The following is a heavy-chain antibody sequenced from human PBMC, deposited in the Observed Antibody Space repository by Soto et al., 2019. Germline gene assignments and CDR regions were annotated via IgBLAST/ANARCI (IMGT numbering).Heavy chain of an antibody. CDR2: IYSGGST. CDR3: ARTATVVTPSHAFDI. J-gene: IGHJ3*02. V-gene: IGHV3-53*04. Sequence: GGSLRLSCAASGFTVSSNYMSWVRQAPGKGLEWVSVIYSGGSTYYADSVKGRSTISRHNSKNTLYLQMNSLRAEDTAVYYCARTATVVTPSHAFDIWGQGTMVTVSS. CDR1: GFTVSSNY. D-gene: IGHD4-17*01.